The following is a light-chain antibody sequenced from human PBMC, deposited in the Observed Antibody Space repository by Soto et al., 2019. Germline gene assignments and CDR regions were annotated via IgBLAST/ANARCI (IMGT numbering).Light chain of an antibody. CDR1: QSVSSSY. V-gene: IGKV3-20*01. CDR3: QQYGSSPV. J-gene: IGKJ4*01. Sequence: EIVLTQSPGTLSLSPGERATLSCRASQSVSSSYLAWYQQKPGQAPRLLIYGASSRATGIPDRFSGSGSGTYFTITISRLEPEDCAVYYCQQYGSSPVFGGGTKVEIK. CDR2: GAS.